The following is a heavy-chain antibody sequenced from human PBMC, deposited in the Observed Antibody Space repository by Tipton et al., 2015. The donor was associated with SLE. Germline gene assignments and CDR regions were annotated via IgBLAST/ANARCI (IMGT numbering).Heavy chain of an antibody. CDR1: GDSFSSTSYY. J-gene: IGHJ5*02. CDR3: ARAYDFWSGYSEIRTWFDP. V-gene: IGHV4-39*07. Sequence: TLSLTCTVSGDSFSSTSYYWGWIRQPPGKGLEWIGSIDYSGNTYYNPSLKSRVTISVDTSKNQFSLKLSSVTAADTAVYYCARAYDFWSGYSEIRTWFDPWGQGTLVTVSS. CDR2: IDYSGNT. D-gene: IGHD3-3*01.